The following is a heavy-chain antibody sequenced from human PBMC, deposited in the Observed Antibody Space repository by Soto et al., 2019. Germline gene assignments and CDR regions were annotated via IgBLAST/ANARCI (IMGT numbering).Heavy chain of an antibody. CDR2: ISYDGSNK. D-gene: IGHD6-6*01. J-gene: IGHJ4*02. Sequence: GGSLRLSCAASGFTFSSYGMHWVRQAPGKGLEWVAVISYDGSNKYYADSVKGRFTISRDNSKNTLYLQMNSLRAEDTAVYYCAKDRYSSSSGIVDYWGQGTLVTVS. CDR3: AKDRYSSSSGIVDY. V-gene: IGHV3-30*18. CDR1: GFTFSSYG.